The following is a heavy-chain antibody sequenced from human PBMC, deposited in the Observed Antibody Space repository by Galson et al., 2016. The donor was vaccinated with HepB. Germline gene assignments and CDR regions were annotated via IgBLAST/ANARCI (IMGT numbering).Heavy chain of an antibody. CDR2: INHRGST. CDR3: ATWRGYGDDPHFAY. D-gene: IGHD4-17*01. Sequence: TLSLTCAVYGGSFSAYYWSWIRQPPGKGLEWIGEINHRGSTNYNPSLKSRLTISVDTSKNQFSLTLSSVTAADTAVYYCATWRGYGDDPHFAYWGQGTLVTVSS. V-gene: IGHV4-34*09. J-gene: IGHJ4*02. CDR1: GGSFSAYY.